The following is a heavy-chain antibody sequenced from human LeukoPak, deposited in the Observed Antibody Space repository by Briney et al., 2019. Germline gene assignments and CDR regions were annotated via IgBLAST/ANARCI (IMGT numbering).Heavy chain of an antibody. J-gene: IGHJ6*02. Sequence: ASVRVSCKASGYTFTSYGICWVRQAPGQGLGWMGWVSAYNGKTNYAQKFQGRGTMTRNTSISTAYMELSSMRSEDTAVYYCARGCKPSMKYYDFWSGYLDYYYYYGMDVWGQGTTVTVSS. D-gene: IGHD3-3*01. CDR1: GYTFTSYG. CDR2: VSAYNGKT. CDR3: ARGCKPSMKYYDFWSGYLDYYYYYGMDV. V-gene: IGHV1-18*01.